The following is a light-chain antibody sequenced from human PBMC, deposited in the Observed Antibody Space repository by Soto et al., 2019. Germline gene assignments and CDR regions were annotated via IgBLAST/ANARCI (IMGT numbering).Light chain of an antibody. CDR3: KKYNSYSRT. CDR1: QTVRNNY. V-gene: IGKV3-20*01. J-gene: IGKJ1*01. CDR2: GAS. Sequence: DIVLTQSPGAQCLSPVARATLSCRSSQTVRNNYLAWYQQKPGQATRLLIYGASNRATGIPDRFSGSGSGTDFTLTISSLQPDEFATYYCKKYNSYSRTVGKGNKVAIK.